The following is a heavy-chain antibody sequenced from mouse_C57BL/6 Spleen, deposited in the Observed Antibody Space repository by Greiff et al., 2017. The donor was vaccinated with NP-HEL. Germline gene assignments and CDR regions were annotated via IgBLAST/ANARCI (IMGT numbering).Heavy chain of an antibody. D-gene: IGHD2-4*01. CDR2: ISSGSSTI. CDR3: ARDDYDGSYYFDY. V-gene: IGHV5-17*01. J-gene: IGHJ2*01. Sequence: EVKLMESGGGLVKPGGSLKLSCAASGFTFSDYGMHWVRQAPEKGLEWVAYISSGSSTIYYADTVKGRFTLSRDNAKNTLFLQMTSLSSEDTAMYYCARDDYDGSYYFDYWGQGTTLTVSS. CDR1: GFTFSDYG.